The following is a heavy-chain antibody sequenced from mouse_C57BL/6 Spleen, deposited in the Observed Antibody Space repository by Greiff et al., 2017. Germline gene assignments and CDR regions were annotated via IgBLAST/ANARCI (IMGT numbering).Heavy chain of an antibody. V-gene: IGHV1-20*01. Sequence: VQLQQSGPELVKPGDSVKISCKASGYSFTGYFMTWVMQSHGKSLEWIGRINPYNGDTFYNQKFKGKATLTVDKSSSTAHMELRSLTSEYSAVYYCARGTGDDYYAMDYWGQGTSVTVSS. CDR1: GYSFTGYF. CDR2: INPYNGDT. CDR3: ARGTGDDYYAMDY. J-gene: IGHJ4*01. D-gene: IGHD3-3*01.